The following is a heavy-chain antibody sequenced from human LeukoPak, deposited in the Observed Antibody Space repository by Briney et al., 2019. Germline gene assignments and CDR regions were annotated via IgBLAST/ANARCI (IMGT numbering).Heavy chain of an antibody. D-gene: IGHD4-17*01. Sequence: GGSLRLSCAASGFTFSSYWMSWVRQAPGKGLEWVANIKQDGSEKYYVDSVKGRFTISRDNAKNSLYLQMNSLRAEDTAVYYCAKDPNGDYIGTFDGRGQGTMVTVSS. CDR1: GFTFSSYW. CDR2: IKQDGSEK. V-gene: IGHV3-7*03. CDR3: AKDPNGDYIGTFDG. J-gene: IGHJ3*01.